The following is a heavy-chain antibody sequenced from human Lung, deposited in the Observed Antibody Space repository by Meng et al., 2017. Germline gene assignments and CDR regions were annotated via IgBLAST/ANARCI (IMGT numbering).Heavy chain of an antibody. D-gene: IGHD5-24*01. CDR3: ARVKMATITLDAFDI. J-gene: IGHJ3*02. V-gene: IGHV4-59*01. CDR1: GGSISSCY. Sequence: SETLSPTCTVSGGSISSCYWSWIRQPPGKGLEWIGYIYYSGGTNYNPSLKSRVTISVDTSKNQFSLKLSSVTAADTAVYYCARVKMATITLDAFDIWGQGTMVTVSS. CDR2: IYYSGGT.